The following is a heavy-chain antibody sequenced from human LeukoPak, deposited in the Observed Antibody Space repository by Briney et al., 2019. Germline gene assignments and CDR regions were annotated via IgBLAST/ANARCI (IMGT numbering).Heavy chain of an antibody. D-gene: IGHD2-8*01. J-gene: IGHJ4*02. CDR1: GFTFSSYW. CDR3: ARGDRLYCTTTTCTPARDY. Sequence: GGSLRLSCAASGFTFSSYWMSWVRQAPGKGLEWVANIKDDGSDKYYVDSVKGRFTISRDNAKNSLYLQMNSLRAEDTAIYYCARGDRLYCTTTTCTPARDYWGQGTLVTVSS. CDR2: IKDDGSDK. V-gene: IGHV3-7*01.